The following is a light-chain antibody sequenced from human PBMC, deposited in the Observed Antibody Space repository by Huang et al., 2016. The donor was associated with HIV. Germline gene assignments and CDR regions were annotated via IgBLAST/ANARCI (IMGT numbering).Light chain of an antibody. V-gene: IGKV3-11*01. CDR1: QSVSSY. CDR2: DAS. CDR3: QQRSNWLT. Sequence: ETVLTQSPATLSLSPGERATLSCRASQSVSSYLAWYQQKPGQAPRLLIYDASDRATGIPARFSGSWSGTDFTLTISSLEPEDFAVYYCQQRSNWLTFGGGTKVEI. J-gene: IGKJ4*01.